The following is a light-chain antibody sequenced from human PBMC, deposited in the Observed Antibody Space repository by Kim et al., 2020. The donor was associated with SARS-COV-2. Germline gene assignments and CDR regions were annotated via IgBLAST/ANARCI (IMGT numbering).Light chain of an antibody. V-gene: IGKV3-20*01. CDR1: QNVSTSF. CDR2: GAT. CDR3: QQFVSSPLT. J-gene: IGKJ1*01. Sequence: EIVLTQSPGTLSLSAGERATLSCRASQNVSTSFIAWYQERPGQAPRLLISGATSRAPDIPDRFSGSGSGTEFTLTISRLEPGDFAVYYCQQFVSSPLTFGQGTKVDIK.